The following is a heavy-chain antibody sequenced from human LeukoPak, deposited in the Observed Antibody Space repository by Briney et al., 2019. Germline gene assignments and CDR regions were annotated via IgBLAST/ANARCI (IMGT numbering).Heavy chain of an antibody. D-gene: IGHD1-26*01. CDR3: ARDSGSYFGGFDY. V-gene: IGHV3-23*01. CDR1: GFTFSSYA. CDR2: ISGSGGST. J-gene: IGHJ4*02. Sequence: GSLRLSCAPSGFTFSSYAMTWVRQAPGKGLEWVSAISGSGGSTYYADSVKGRFTISRDNSKNTLHLQMNSLRAEDTAVYYCARDSGSYFGGFDYWGQGTLVTVSS.